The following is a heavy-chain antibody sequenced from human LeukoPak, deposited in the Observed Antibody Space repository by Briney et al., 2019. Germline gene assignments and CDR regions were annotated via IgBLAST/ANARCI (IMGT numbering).Heavy chain of an antibody. V-gene: IGHV1-58*02. Sequence: GTSVKVSCKASGFTFTSSAMQWVRQARGQRLEWIGWIVVGSGNTNYAQKFQEGVTITRDMSTSTAYMELSSLRSEDTAVYYCAAGSSSWLDAFDIWGQGTMVTVSS. D-gene: IGHD6-13*01. J-gene: IGHJ3*02. CDR3: AAGSSSWLDAFDI. CDR2: IVVGSGNT. CDR1: GFTFTSSA.